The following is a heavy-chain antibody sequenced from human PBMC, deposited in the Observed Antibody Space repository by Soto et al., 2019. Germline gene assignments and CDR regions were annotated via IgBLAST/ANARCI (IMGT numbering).Heavy chain of an antibody. D-gene: IGHD6-13*01. CDR3: ASLAAAGTRPFDY. J-gene: IGHJ4*02. CDR2: IWYDGSNK. V-gene: IGHV3-33*01. Sequence: PGGSLRLSCAASGFTFSSYGMHWVRQAPGKGLEWVAVIWYDGSNKYYADSVKGRFTISRDNSKNTLYLQMNSLRAEDTAVYYCASLAAAGTRPFDYWGQGTLVTVSS. CDR1: GFTFSSYG.